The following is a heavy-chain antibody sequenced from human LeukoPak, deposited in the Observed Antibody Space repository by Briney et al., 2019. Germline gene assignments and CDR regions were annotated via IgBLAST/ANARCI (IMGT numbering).Heavy chain of an antibody. V-gene: IGHV1-2*02. CDR3: ARDNTGDGYNSDFDY. CDR1: GYTFTGYY. CDR2: INPNSGGT. Sequence: ASVKVSCKASGYTFTGYYMHWVRQAPGQGLEWMGWINPNSGGTNYAQKFQGRVTMTRDTSISTAYMERSRLRSDDTAVYYCARDNTGDGYNSDFDYWGQGTLVTVSP. J-gene: IGHJ4*02. D-gene: IGHD5-24*01.